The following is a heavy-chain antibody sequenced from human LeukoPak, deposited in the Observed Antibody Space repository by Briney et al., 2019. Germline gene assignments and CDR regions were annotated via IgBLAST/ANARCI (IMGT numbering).Heavy chain of an antibody. D-gene: IGHD3-22*01. CDR1: GGSISSHY. CDR2: IYYSGST. Sequence: PSETLSLTCTVSGGSISSHYWSWIRQPPGKGLEWIGYIYYSGSTNYNPSLKSRVTISIDTSKNQFSLKLSSVTAADTAVYYCARGPPYYYDSSGYYYDYWGQGTLVTVSS. CDR3: ARGPPYYYDSSGYYYDY. V-gene: IGHV4-59*11. J-gene: IGHJ4*02.